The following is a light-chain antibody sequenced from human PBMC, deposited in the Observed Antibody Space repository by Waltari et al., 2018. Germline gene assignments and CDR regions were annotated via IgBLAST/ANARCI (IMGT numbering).Light chain of an antibody. Sequence: DIVMTQSPDSLAVSLGARAPINCKSSQSVLYSSNNKNYLAWYQQKPGQPPKLLIYWASTRESGVPDRFSGSGSGTDFTLTISSLQAEDVAVYYCQQYYSIWTFGQGTKVEIK. CDR1: QSVLYSSNNKNY. CDR2: WAS. J-gene: IGKJ1*01. V-gene: IGKV4-1*01. CDR3: QQYYSIWT.